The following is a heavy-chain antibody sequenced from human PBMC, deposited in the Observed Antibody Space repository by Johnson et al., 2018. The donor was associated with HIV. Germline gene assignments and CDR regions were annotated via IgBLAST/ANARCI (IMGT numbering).Heavy chain of an antibody. J-gene: IGHJ3*02. CDR2: IKSKTDGGTT. D-gene: IGHD6-13*01. Sequence: VQLVESGGGLVKPGGSLRLSCAASGFTFSNAWMSWVRQAPGKGLEWVGRIKSKTDGGTTDYAAPVKGRFTISRDDSKNTLYLQMNSLKTEDTAVYYCARGSSSWYGVFDAFDIWGQGTMVTVSS. CDR1: GFTFSNAW. CDR3: ARGSSSWYGVFDAFDI. V-gene: IGHV3-15*01.